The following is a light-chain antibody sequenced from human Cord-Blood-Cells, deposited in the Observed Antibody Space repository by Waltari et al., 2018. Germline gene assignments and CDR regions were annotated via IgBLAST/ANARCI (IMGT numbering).Light chain of an antibody. CDR1: QSISSY. J-gene: IGKJ2*01. V-gene: IGKV1-39*01. CDR3: QQSYSTPYT. Sequence: DIQMTQPPSSLSASVGDRVTITCRASQSISSYLNWYQQKPGKAPKLLIYAASSLQSGVPSRFSGSGSEKDFTLTISSLQPEDCATYYCQQSYSTPYTFGQRTKLEIK. CDR2: AAS.